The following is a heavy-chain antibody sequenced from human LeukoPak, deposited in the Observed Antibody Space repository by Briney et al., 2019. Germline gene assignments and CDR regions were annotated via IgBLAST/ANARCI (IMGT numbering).Heavy chain of an antibody. Sequence: PSETLSLTCTVSGGSLSSSSYYWAWIRQPPGKGPEWIGTMFYSGSAYYNPSLESRVTISADTSKNQFSLKLNSVTAADTAVYYCARLYYDSSGFDYWGQGTLVTVSS. D-gene: IGHD3-22*01. CDR1: GGSLSSSSYY. V-gene: IGHV4-39*01. J-gene: IGHJ4*02. CDR2: MFYSGSA. CDR3: ARLYYDSSGFDY.